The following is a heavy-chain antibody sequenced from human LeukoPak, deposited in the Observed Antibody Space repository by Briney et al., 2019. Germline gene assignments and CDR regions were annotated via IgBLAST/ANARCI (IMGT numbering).Heavy chain of an antibody. CDR1: GFTFSRYE. Sequence: GGSLRLSCVVSGFTFSRYEMNWVRQAPGKGLEWVSYISSSGTYIYYADSVKGRFTISRDNAKNSLYLQMNSLTAEDTAVYYCASVGGYGGNSIYYYAMDVWGQGTTVTVSS. CDR3: ASVGGYGGNSIYYYAMDV. CDR2: ISSSGTYI. J-gene: IGHJ6*02. V-gene: IGHV3-48*03. D-gene: IGHD4-23*01.